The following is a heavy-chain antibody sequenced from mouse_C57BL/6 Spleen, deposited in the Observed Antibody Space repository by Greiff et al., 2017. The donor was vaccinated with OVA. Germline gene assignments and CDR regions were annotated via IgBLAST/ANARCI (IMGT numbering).Heavy chain of an antibody. V-gene: IGHV1-55*01. CDR2: IYPGSGST. CDR1: GYTFTSYW. Sequence: VQLQQPGAELVKPGASVKMSCKASGYTFTSYWITWVKQRPGQGLEWIGDIYPGSGSTNYNEKFKSKATLTVDTSSSTAYMQLSSLTSEDSAVYYCARRYDYLYYAMDYWGQGTSVTVSS. CDR3: ARRYDYLYYAMDY. D-gene: IGHD2-4*01. J-gene: IGHJ4*01.